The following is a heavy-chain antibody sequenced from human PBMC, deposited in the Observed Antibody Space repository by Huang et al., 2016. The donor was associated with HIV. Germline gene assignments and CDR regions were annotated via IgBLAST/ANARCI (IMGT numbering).Heavy chain of an antibody. J-gene: IGHJ6*02. D-gene: IGHD2-21*02. CDR1: GVSISNSRYY. CDR2: SYYRGST. CDR3: V. Sequence: QLQLQESGPGLVKPSETLSLTCTVSGVSISNSRYYWGWIRQPPGKGLEYIGSSYYRGSTYYNPSLKSRITAVYYCSRQDEKGYCAGDCSNHYYFGLDVWGHGTTVTVS. V-gene: IGHV4-39*01.